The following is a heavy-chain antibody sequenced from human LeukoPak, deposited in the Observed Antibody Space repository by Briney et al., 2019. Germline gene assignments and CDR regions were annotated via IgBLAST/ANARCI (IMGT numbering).Heavy chain of an antibody. CDR2: IYYTGST. Sequence: SETLSLTCTVSGGFIKNYYWSWIRQPPERGLEWIGYIYYTGSTNYNPSLKSRVTISVDTSKNQFSLKLSSVTAADTAVYYCARGRLGGSGSYYNVLDYWGQGTLVTVSS. CDR1: GGFIKNYY. CDR3: ARGRLGGSGSYYNVLDY. V-gene: IGHV4-59*01. D-gene: IGHD3-10*01. J-gene: IGHJ4*02.